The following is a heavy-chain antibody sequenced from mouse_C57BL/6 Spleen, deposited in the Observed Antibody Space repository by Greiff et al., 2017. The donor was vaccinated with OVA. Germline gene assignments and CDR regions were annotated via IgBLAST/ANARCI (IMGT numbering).Heavy chain of an antibody. Sequence: EVQGVESGGGLVQSGRSLRLSCATSGFTFSDFYMEWVRQAPGKGLEWIAASRNKANDYTTEYSASVKGRFIVSRDTSQSILYLQMNALRAEDTAIYYCARDAATGTGGFDYWGQGTTLTVSS. J-gene: IGHJ2*01. D-gene: IGHD4-1*02. V-gene: IGHV7-1*01. CDR1: GFTFSDFY. CDR2: SRNKANDYTT. CDR3: ARDAATGTGGFDY.